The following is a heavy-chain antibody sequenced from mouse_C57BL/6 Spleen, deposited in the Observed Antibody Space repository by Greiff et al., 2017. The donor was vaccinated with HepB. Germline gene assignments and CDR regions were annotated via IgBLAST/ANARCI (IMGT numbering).Heavy chain of an antibody. CDR3: ARDYYGSRDY. CDR2: IHPNSGST. Sequence: VKLQQPGAELVKPGASVKLSCKASGYTFTSYWMHWVKQRPGQGLEWIGMIHPNSGSTNYNEKFKSKATLTVDKSSSTAYMQLSSLTSEDSAVYYCARDYYGSRDYWGQGTTLTVSS. V-gene: IGHV1-64*01. D-gene: IGHD1-1*01. J-gene: IGHJ2*01. CDR1: GYTFTSYW.